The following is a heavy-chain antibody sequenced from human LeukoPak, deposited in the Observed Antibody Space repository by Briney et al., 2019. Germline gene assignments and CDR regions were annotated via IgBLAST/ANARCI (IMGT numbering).Heavy chain of an antibody. CDR3: AKDRGDGYKSPEAFDI. CDR1: GFTFSSYG. Sequence: AGGSLRLSCAASGFTFSSYGMHWVRQAPGKGLEWVAVISYDGSNKYYADSVKGRFTISRDNSKNTLYLQMNSLRAEDTAVYYCAKDRGDGYKSPEAFDIWGQGTMVTVSS. J-gene: IGHJ3*02. CDR2: ISYDGSNK. D-gene: IGHD5-24*01. V-gene: IGHV3-30*18.